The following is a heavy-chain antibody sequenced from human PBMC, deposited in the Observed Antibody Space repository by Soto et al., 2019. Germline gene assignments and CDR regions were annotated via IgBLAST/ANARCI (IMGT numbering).Heavy chain of an antibody. CDR2: IIPIFGTA. V-gene: IGHV1-69*13. D-gene: IGHD1-20*01. J-gene: IGHJ4*02. CDR3: ARGGDNWKNYFDY. CDR1: GATFSSYP. Sequence: GPPVKVACKVPGATFSSYPFTGVGQPPGQGLEWMGGIIPIFGTANYAQKFQGRVTITADESTSTAYMELSSLRSEDTAVYYCARGGDNWKNYFDYWGQGTLVTVSS.